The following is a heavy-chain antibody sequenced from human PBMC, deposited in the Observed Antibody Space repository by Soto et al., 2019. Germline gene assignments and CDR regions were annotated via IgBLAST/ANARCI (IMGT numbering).Heavy chain of an antibody. Sequence: EVQLVESGGGLVQPGRSLRLSCAASGFTFDDYAMNWVRQAPGKGLEWVSGIGWNSGDIGYADSVKGRFTISRDNTKNSLYLQINSLRAEDTAFYYCAKDMAARPTRSADYWGQGTLVTVSS. CDR3: AKDMAARPTRSADY. CDR1: GFTFDDYA. D-gene: IGHD6-6*01. V-gene: IGHV3-9*01. J-gene: IGHJ4*02. CDR2: IGWNSGDI.